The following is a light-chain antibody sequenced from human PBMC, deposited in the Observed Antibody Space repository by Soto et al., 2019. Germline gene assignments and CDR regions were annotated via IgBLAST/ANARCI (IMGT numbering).Light chain of an antibody. CDR2: EVS. Sequence: QSALTQPASVSGSPGQSITISCTGTSSDVGGYNFVSWYQQHPGKAPKLMIYEVSNRPSGVSYRFSGSKSGNTASLTISGLQAEDEADYYCSSYPSSVTLVFGGGTKVTVL. CDR1: SSDVGGYNF. V-gene: IGLV2-14*01. CDR3: SSYPSSVTLV. J-gene: IGLJ2*01.